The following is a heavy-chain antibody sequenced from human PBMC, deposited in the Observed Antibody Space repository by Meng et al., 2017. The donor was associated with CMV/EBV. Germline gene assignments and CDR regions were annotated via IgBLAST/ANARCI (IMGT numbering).Heavy chain of an antibody. D-gene: IGHD2-2*01. Sequence: QVLRPSAGPGVVLPSQRLALSRVVGGASHRSVECCWGWPPPPPGLVLVWLRYIYYSGSTYYNPSLKSRVTIAVDTSKNQFSLKLSSVPAADTAVYYCARVGLTSCYDYWGQGTLVTASS. V-gene: IGHV4-30-4*08. J-gene: IGHJ4*02. CDR2: IYYSGST. CDR3: ARVGLTSCYDY. CDR1: GASHRSVECC.